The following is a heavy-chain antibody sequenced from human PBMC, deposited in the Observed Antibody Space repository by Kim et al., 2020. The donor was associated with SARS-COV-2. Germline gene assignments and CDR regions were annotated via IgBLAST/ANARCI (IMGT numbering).Heavy chain of an antibody. CDR3: VKDGRRGYSYGYFDY. Sequence: VGSLRLSCSASGFTFSSYAMHWVRQAPGKGLEYVSAISSNGGSTYYADSVKGRFTISRDNSKNTLYLQMSSLRAEDTAVYFCVKDGRRGYSYGYFDYWGQGTLVTVSS. D-gene: IGHD5-18*01. V-gene: IGHV3-64D*09. CDR2: ISSNGGST. J-gene: IGHJ4*02. CDR1: GFTFSSYA.